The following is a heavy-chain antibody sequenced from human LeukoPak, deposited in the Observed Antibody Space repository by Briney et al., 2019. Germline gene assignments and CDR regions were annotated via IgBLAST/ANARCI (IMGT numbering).Heavy chain of an antibody. V-gene: IGHV4-39*01. CDR3: AGRARGGGEPYYYYYMDV. CDR1: GGSITTSPYS. CDR2: IFYSGGT. D-gene: IGHD3-10*01. Sequence: SETLSLTCSVSGGSITTSPYSWGWIRQAPGGGLEWIGNIFYSGGTDYNPSLKSRVTISLDTPNNQFSLRLRSVTATDTAVYFCAGRARGGGEPYYYYYMDVWGEGTTVTVSS. J-gene: IGHJ6*03.